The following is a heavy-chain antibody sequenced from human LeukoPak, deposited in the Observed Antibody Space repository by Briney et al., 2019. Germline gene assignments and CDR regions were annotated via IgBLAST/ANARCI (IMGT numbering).Heavy chain of an antibody. D-gene: IGHD1-14*01. J-gene: IGHJ4*02. CDR2: IYYTGST. CDR3: AGMRITTPTVRTLDY. CDR1: GGSMSTYY. V-gene: IGHV4-59*01. Sequence: SETLSLTCTVSGGSMSTYYWTWIRQPPGKGLEWTGFIYYTGSTNYNPSLKSRVTISVDTSKNQFSLKLSSVTAADTAVYYCAGMRITTPTVRTLDYWGQGTLVTVSS.